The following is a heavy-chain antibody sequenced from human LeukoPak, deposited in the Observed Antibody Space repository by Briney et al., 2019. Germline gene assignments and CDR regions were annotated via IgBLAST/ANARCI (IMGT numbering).Heavy chain of an antibody. Sequence: SETLSLTCTFSGDSIRSYYWSWIRQPPGKGLEWLGYIYYSGTTNYNPSLKSRVTMSLDTSKKQLSLRLSSVTAADTAVYYCARDLDFSPYNWFDPWGQGTLVTVSS. V-gene: IGHV4-59*12. CDR3: ARDLDFSPYNWFDP. D-gene: IGHD3-9*01. CDR2: IYYSGTT. CDR1: GDSIRSYY. J-gene: IGHJ5*02.